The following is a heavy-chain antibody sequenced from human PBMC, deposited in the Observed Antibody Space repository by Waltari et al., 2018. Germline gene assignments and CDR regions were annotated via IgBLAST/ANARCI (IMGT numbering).Heavy chain of an antibody. V-gene: IGHV5-51*01. CDR2: IYPGDSDT. CDR1: GYSFTSYW. Sequence: EVQLVQSGAEVKKPGESLKISCKGSGYSFTSYWIGWVRQMPGKGLEWMGFIYPGDSDTSYSPSFQGQGTTSADKSISTADLQGGSLKASDTAMYYCARDYYMDVWGKGTTVTVSS. CDR3: ARDYYMDV. J-gene: IGHJ6*03.